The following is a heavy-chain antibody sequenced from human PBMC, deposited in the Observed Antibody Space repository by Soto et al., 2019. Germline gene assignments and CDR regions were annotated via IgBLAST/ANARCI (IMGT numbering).Heavy chain of an antibody. V-gene: IGHV3-23*01. CDR3: AKMAVMVPCSYYLDS. CDR1: GFTFSDFA. D-gene: IGHD3-10*01. CDR2: IYGGGNGP. Sequence: EVQLLESGGGLVQPGGSLRLSWAATGFTFSDFAMSWVRQAPGKGLEWVSRIYGGGNGPHYADSVKGRVTISRDNSKNPFYLQINSLRADDAAVYYCAKMAVMVPCSYYLDSWGQGTPVTVPS. J-gene: IGHJ4*02.